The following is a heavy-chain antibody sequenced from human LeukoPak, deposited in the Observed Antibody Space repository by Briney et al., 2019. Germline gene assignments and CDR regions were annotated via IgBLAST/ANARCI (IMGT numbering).Heavy chain of an antibody. CDR1: GFTFSSYG. CDR3: SSFAYGMDV. V-gene: IGHV3-33*01. Sequence: PGGSLRLSCAASGFTFSSYGMHWVRQAPGKGLDWVAVIWYDGSNIYHGDSVKGRFTISRDNSKNTLYLQMNSLRAEDTAVYYCSSFAYGMDVWGQGTTVTVSS. D-gene: IGHD6-6*01. CDR2: IWYDGSNI. J-gene: IGHJ6*02.